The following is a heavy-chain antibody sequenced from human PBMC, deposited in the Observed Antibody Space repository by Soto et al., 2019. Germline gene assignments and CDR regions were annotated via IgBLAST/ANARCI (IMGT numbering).Heavy chain of an antibody. V-gene: IGHV4-34*01. Sequence: QVQLQQWGAGLLKPSETLSLTCAVYGGFVSSGSYYWSWIRQPPGKGLEWIGEMSHSGGTHFNPSLESRVTISVDTSNIQFSLKMSSVTAADTALYYCARVERGTATTVVDAFDIWGPGTMVTVSS. D-gene: IGHD1-1*01. CDR1: GGFVSSGSYY. CDR2: MSHSGGT. J-gene: IGHJ3*02. CDR3: ARVERGTATTVVDAFDI.